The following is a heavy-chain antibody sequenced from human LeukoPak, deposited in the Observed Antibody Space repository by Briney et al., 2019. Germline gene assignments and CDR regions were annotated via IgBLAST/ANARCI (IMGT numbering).Heavy chain of an antibody. J-gene: IGHJ6*02. Sequence: QPGGSLRLSCAASGFTFSSYAMHWVRQAPGKGLEWVAVMSYDGSNKYYADSVKGRFTISRDNSKNTLYLQMNSLRAEDTAVYYCARGEDIVVVPAAFYGMDVWGQGTTVTVSS. CDR2: MSYDGSNK. D-gene: IGHD2-2*01. CDR3: ARGEDIVVVPAAFYGMDV. CDR1: GFTFSSYA. V-gene: IGHV3-30-3*01.